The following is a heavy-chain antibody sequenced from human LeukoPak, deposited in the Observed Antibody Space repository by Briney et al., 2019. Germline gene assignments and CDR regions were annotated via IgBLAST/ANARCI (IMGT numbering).Heavy chain of an antibody. V-gene: IGHV3-48*03. CDR2: ISSSGSTI. CDR3: ARDRRNWDYYDSSGYYFDTLGH. CDR1: GFTFSSYE. D-gene: IGHD3-22*01. Sequence: GGSLRLSCAASGFTFSSYEMNWVRQAPGKGLEWVSYISSSGSTIYYADSVKGRFTISRDNAKNSLYLQMNSLRAEDTAVYYCARDRRNWDYYDSSGYYFDTLGHWGQGTLVTVSS. J-gene: IGHJ4*02.